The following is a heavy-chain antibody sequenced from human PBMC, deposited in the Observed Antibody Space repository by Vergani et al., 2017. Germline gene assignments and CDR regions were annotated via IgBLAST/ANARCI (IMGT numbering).Heavy chain of an antibody. CDR1: GASVNSYY. V-gene: IGHV4-59*02. CDR2: VSFRGDT. Sequence: QVKLQESGPGLVKPSETLSLTCTVSGASVNSYYWSWIRQPPGKGLEWMGYVSFRGDTLYDPSVKGRMTISLNTSSNQFSLYLTSVTAADTAVYYCARSRIYYGAGSPVYWGQGTLVTVSS. CDR3: ARSRIYYGAGSPVY. D-gene: IGHD3-10*01. J-gene: IGHJ4*02.